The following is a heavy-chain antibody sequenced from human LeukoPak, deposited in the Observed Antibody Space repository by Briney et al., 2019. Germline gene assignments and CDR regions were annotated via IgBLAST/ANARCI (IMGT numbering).Heavy chain of an antibody. CDR2: IYITGST. J-gene: IGHJ4*02. V-gene: IGHV4-4*07. D-gene: IGHD3-10*01. Sequence: PSETLSLTCTVSSGSFSSYYWNWIRKPAGKGLEWIGRIYITGSTNYNPSLKSRVTMSVATSRNQFSLNLSSVTAADAAVYYCRRPKGSYQDYWGQGTLVTVSS. CDR3: RRPKGSYQDY. CDR1: SGSFSSYY.